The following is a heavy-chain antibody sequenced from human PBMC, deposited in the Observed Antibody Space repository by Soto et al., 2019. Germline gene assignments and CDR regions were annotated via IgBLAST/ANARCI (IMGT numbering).Heavy chain of an antibody. D-gene: IGHD6-19*01. CDR2: ISNNGGST. Sequence: GGSLRLSCAASGFIFSSFAMSWVRQAPGKGLEWVSTISNNGGSTYSADSVKGRFTISRDNSKNTLYLQMNSLRADDRAVYYCAKDPDISGWYQTDLDYWGQGTLVTVSS. J-gene: IGHJ4*02. CDR1: GFIFSSFA. V-gene: IGHV3-23*01. CDR3: AKDPDISGWYQTDLDY.